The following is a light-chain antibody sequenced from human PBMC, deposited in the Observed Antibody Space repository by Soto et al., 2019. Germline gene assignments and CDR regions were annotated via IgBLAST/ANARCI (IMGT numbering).Light chain of an antibody. V-gene: IGKV1-33*01. CDR2: DAY. CDR3: QHHNNHPST. CDR1: QGVSNC. J-gene: IGKJ3*01. Sequence: DIKMTQSPSSLSASVGDRVTISCKASQGVSNCLDWYQQKPGQAPELLIYDAYNLETGVPSRFSGSGTATADTTTIISLQPEDIATYYCQHHNNHPSTFGHGTNVDIK.